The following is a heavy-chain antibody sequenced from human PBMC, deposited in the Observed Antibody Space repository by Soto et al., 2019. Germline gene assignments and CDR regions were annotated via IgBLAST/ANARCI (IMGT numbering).Heavy chain of an antibody. J-gene: IGHJ4*02. Sequence: GGSLRLSCVASGFTFSTYNMNWVRQAPGKGLEWVSYISSRSTTIYYADSVKGRFTISRDNAKNSLYLQMNSLRDEDTAVYYCARDEAVAGREATCFDYWGQGTLVTVSS. CDR1: GFTFSTYN. D-gene: IGHD6-19*01. CDR3: ARDEAVAGREATCFDY. CDR2: ISSRSTTI. V-gene: IGHV3-48*02.